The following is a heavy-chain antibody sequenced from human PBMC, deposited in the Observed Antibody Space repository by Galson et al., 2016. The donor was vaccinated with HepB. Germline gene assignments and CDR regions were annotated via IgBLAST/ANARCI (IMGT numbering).Heavy chain of an antibody. V-gene: IGHV4-59*01. CDR1: GGSISRYY. J-gene: IGHJ6*02. D-gene: IGHD1-26*01. CDR3: ARDIGVAHYYYYGMDL. CDR2: ITDNGST. Sequence: SETLSLTCSVSGGSISRYYWSWIRQPPGKGLEWIAYITDNGSTEYNPSLKSRVTISADTPNNQFSLRLSSVTAADTARYYCARDIGVAHYYYYGMDLWGQGTTVTVSS.